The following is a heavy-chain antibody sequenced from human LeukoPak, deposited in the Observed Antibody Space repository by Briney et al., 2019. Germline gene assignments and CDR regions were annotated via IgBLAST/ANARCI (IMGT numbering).Heavy chain of an antibody. CDR1: GFTFSTYD. Sequence: PGGSPRLSCAASGFTFSTYDMHWVRQPTGKGLEWVAAISTRGDTFYAGSVKGRFTVSRDNGKNSFYLQMSSLRVGDTAVYHCARGTDGFDPWGQGTLVTVSS. D-gene: IGHD3/OR15-3a*01. J-gene: IGHJ5*02. V-gene: IGHV3-13*01. CDR2: ISTRGDT. CDR3: ARGTDGFDP.